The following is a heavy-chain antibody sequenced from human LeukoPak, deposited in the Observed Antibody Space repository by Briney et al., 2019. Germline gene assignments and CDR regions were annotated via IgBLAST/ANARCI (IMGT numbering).Heavy chain of an antibody. CDR2: IYTSGST. D-gene: IGHD6-13*01. J-gene: IGHJ5*02. Sequence: PSETLSLTCTVSGGSISSGSYYWSWIRQPAGKGLEWIGRIYTSGSTNYNPSLKSRVTISVDTSKNQFSLKLSSVTAADTAVYCCARWGLIAAAGTGWFDPWGQGTLVTVSS. CDR1: GGSISSGSYY. V-gene: IGHV4-61*02. CDR3: ARWGLIAAAGTGWFDP.